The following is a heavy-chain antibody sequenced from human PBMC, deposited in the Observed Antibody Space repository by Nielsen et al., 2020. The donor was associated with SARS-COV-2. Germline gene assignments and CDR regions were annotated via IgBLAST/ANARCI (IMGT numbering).Heavy chain of an antibody. CDR2: IYYSGGT. Sequence: GSLRLSCSVSGDSFSIYYWSWIRQPPGKGLEWIGYIYYSGGTNYNPSLESRVTISIDTSKHQFSLRLSSVTAADTAIYYCARERDFWSGYKAFEIWGQGTVVTVSS. D-gene: IGHD3-3*01. J-gene: IGHJ3*02. V-gene: IGHV4-59*01. CDR1: GDSFSIYY. CDR3: ARERDFWSGYKAFEI.